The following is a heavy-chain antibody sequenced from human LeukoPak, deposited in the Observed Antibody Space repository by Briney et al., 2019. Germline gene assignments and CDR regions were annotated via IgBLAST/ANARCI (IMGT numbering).Heavy chain of an antibody. D-gene: IGHD6-13*01. Sequence: SETLSLICTVSGGSDSFYYWNWIRQSPGKGLEWIGYVYYTGNTNYNPSLKSRVTISVDTFKNQISLKLTSVTAADTAVYYCARRGRAAAANFDYWGQGTLVTVSS. CDR3: ARRGRAAAANFDY. CDR1: GGSDSFYY. J-gene: IGHJ4*02. V-gene: IGHV4-59*08. CDR2: VYYTGNT.